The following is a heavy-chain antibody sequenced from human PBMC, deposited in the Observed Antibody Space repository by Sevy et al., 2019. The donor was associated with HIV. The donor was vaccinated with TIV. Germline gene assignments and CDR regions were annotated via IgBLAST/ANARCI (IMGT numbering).Heavy chain of an antibody. CDR3: TTANYGSLTYPEYFQH. V-gene: IGHV3-74*01. CDR1: GFTFSSFW. CDR2: INTDGSST. D-gene: IGHD3-10*01. J-gene: IGHJ1*01. Sequence: GGSLRLSCAASGFTFSSFWMHWVRQAPGKGLVWLSRINTDGSSTTYADSVKGRFTISRDNAKNTVYLQMNTLRAEDTAVYYCTTANYGSLTYPEYFQHWGQSTLVTVSS.